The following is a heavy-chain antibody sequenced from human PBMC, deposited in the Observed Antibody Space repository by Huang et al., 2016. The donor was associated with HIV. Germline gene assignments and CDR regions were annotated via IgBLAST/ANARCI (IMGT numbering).Heavy chain of an antibody. J-gene: IGHJ3*01. CDR2: IGAVIRDT. V-gene: IGHV1-18*01. CDR1: GYTFTSYG. Sequence: QVQLVQSADEVQKPGASVKVSCKASGYTFTSYGSSWVRQAPGQGLEWVGMIGAVIRDTNYAQSLQARVTLATEPSSATAYMELRSLRYDDTAVYYCTRDTWYANQWNRNAASVFWGQGTMVTVFS. CDR3: TRDTWYANQWNRNAASVF. D-gene: IGHD2-8*01.